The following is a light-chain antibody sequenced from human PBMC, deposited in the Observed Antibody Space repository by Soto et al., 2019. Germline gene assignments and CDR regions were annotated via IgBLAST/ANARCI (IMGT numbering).Light chain of an antibody. Sequence: QSVLTQPRSVSGSPGQSVTISCTGTSSDVGGYNYVSWYQQHPGKAPKLMIYDVTKRPSGVPDRFSGSKSGNTASLTISGLQAEDEADYYCCSYAGTFINYVFGIGTKVTVL. J-gene: IGLJ1*01. CDR1: SSDVGGYNY. V-gene: IGLV2-11*01. CDR2: DVT. CDR3: CSYAGTFINYV.